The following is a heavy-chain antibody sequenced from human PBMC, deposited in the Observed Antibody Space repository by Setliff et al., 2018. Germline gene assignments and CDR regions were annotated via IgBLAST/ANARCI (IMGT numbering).Heavy chain of an antibody. V-gene: IGHV4-34*01. Sequence: NPSETLSLTCSVSGGSISSYYWSWIRQPPGKGLELIGEINHTGSTNYNPSLKSRVTISVDTSKNQFSLRLSSVTAADTAVYYCARGYCNSAGCFFAGWFDPWGQGTLVTVSS. CDR1: GGSISSYY. J-gene: IGHJ5*02. CDR2: INHTGST. CDR3: ARGYCNSAGCFFAGWFDP. D-gene: IGHD2-2*01.